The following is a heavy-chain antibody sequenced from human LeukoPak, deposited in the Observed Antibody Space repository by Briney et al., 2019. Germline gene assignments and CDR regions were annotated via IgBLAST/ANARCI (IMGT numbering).Heavy chain of an antibody. CDR1: GFTFSSYG. CDR3: AIMHGYYDGSGYWVQ. CDR2: ITTSGATT. D-gene: IGHD3-22*01. J-gene: IGHJ4*02. Sequence: GGSLRLSCAASGFTFSSYGMCWVRQAPGKGLEWVSFITTSGATTSYADSVKGRFTISRDNPRNTLYMQMNSLRDEDTALYYCAIMHGYYDGSGYWVQWGQGTLVTVSS. V-gene: IGHV3-23*01.